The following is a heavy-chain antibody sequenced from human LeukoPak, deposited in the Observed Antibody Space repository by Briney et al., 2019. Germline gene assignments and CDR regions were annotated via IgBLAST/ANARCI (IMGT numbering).Heavy chain of an antibody. CDR3: ARRPYHYHGLDV. CDR2: FFYTGST. Sequence: SSETLSLTCSVSGDSISIYYWNWIRQSPGKGLEWIGYFFYTGSTYYNPSLKSRVHMSVDTSKNQVSLTLRSVTAADTAVYYCARRPYHYHGLDVWGPGTTVIVSS. V-gene: IGHV4-59*08. J-gene: IGHJ6*02. CDR1: GDSISIYY.